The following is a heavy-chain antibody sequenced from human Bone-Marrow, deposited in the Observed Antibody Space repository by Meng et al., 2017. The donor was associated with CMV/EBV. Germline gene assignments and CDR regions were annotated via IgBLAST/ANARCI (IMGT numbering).Heavy chain of an antibody. CDR2: IHHSGYT. V-gene: IGHV4-61*01. Sequence: SETLSLTCSVSGGPVSTVSFYWSWIRQPLGKGLEWLGYIHHSGYTNYAPSLKSRVTISLDTSKNQFSLTLSSVTAADTAEYYCARDLNGDGIYYFYGMDFWGQGTTVTGSS. J-gene: IGHJ6*02. CDR1: GGPVSTVSFY. D-gene: IGHD7-27*01. CDR3: ARDLNGDGIYYFYGMDF.